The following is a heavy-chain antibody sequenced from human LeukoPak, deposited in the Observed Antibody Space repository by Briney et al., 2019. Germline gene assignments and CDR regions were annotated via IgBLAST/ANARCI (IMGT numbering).Heavy chain of an antibody. D-gene: IGHD3-9*01. Sequence: SETLSLTCSVSGGSISSGGYYWSWIRQPPGKGLEWIGYIYYNGSTYYNPSLKSRVTISVDTSKKQFSLKLSSVTAADTAVYYCARVDYDILTGDPAYGMDVWGQGTTVTVSS. CDR3: ARVDYDILTGDPAYGMDV. V-gene: IGHV4-31*03. CDR2: IYYNGST. J-gene: IGHJ6*02. CDR1: GGSISSGGYY.